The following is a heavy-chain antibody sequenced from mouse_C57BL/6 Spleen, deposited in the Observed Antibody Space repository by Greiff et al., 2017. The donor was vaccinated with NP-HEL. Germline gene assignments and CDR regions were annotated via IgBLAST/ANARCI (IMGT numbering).Heavy chain of an antibody. CDR3: TGYSLGAY. J-gene: IGHJ3*01. CDR2: IRLKSDNYAT. CDR1: GFTFSNYW. D-gene: IGHD3-3*01. V-gene: IGHV6-3*01. Sequence: EVQLVESGGGLVQPGGSMKLSCVASGFTFSNYWMNWVRQSPEKGLEWVAPIRLKSDNYATHYAESVKGRFTISRDDSKSSFYLQMNNLSAEDTGIYYCTGYSLGAYWGQGTLVTVSA.